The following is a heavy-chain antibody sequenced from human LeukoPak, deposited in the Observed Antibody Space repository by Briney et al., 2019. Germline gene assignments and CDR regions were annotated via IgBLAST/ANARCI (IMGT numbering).Heavy chain of an antibody. V-gene: IGHV3-30*18. CDR1: GFTFSSYG. CDR3: AKTLGEVDY. D-gene: IGHD3-16*01. J-gene: IGHJ4*02. CDR2: ISYDGSNK. Sequence: GGSLRLSCAASGFTFSSYGMHWVRQAPGKGLEWVAVISYDGSNKYYADSVKGRFTISRDNSKNTLYLQMNGLRAEDTAVYYCAKTLGEVDYWGQGTLVTVSS.